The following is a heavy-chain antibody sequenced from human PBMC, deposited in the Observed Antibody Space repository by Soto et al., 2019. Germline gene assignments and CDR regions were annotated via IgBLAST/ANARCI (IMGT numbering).Heavy chain of an antibody. CDR2: IYYSGST. CDR3: ARVSFYYYDSSGYSLFDY. D-gene: IGHD3-22*01. V-gene: IGHV4-30-4*01. CDR1: GGSISSGDYY. J-gene: IGHJ4*02. Sequence: PSETLSLTCTVSGGSISSGDYYWSWIRQPPGKGLEWIGYIYYSGSTYYNPSLKSRVTISVDTSKNQFSLKLSSVTAADTAVYYCARVSFYYYDSSGYSLFDYWGQG.